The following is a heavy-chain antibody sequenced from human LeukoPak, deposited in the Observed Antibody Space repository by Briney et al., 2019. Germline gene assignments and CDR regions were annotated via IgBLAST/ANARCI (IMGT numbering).Heavy chain of an antibody. D-gene: IGHD1-26*01. CDR3: AREAGAVRSYRFYYFDY. Sequence: GRSLRLSCAASGFTFSSYAMHWVRQAPGKGLEWVAVISYDGSNKYYADSVKGRFTISRDNSKNTLYLQMNSLRAEDTAVYYCAREAGAVRSYRFYYFDYWGQGTLVTVSS. CDR1: GFTFSSYA. CDR2: ISYDGSNK. V-gene: IGHV3-30-3*01. J-gene: IGHJ4*02.